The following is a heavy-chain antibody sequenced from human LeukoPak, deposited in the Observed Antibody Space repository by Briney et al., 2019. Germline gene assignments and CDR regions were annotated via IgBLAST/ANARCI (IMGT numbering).Heavy chain of an antibody. Sequence: GGSLRLSCAASGFTFSSYAMSWVRQASGEGLEWVSAISGSGGSTYYADSVKGRFTISRDNSKNTLYLQMNSLRAEDTAVYYCAKGSGWYYYFDYWGQGTLVTVSS. V-gene: IGHV3-23*01. CDR1: GFTFSSYA. CDR3: AKGSGWYYYFDY. D-gene: IGHD6-19*01. CDR2: ISGSGGST. J-gene: IGHJ4*02.